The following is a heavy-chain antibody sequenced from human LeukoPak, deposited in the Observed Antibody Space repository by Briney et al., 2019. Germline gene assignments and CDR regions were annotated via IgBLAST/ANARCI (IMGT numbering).Heavy chain of an antibody. CDR1: GFTFSSYG. D-gene: IGHD3-10*01. Sequence: GGSLRLSCAASGFTFSSYGMHWVRQAPGRGLEWVASISYDGTDKHYADSVKGRFTISRDNAKNTLFLQVNSLTIEDSAFYYCTGQTYYFDSGTSFDYWGQGTLVTVSS. CDR2: ISYDGTDK. CDR3: TGQTYYFDSGTSFDY. V-gene: IGHV3-30*02. J-gene: IGHJ4*02.